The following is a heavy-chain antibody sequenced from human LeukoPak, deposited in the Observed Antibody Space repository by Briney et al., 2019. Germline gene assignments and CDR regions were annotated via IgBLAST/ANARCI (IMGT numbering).Heavy chain of an antibody. D-gene: IGHD2-21*02. CDR3: ARAAYCGGDCNAFDI. CDR2: IKQDGSEK. V-gene: IGHV3-7*01. Sequence: GSLRLSCAASGFTFSSYWMSWVRQAPGKGLEWVANIKQDGSEKYYVDSVKGRFTISRDNAKNSLYLQMNSLRAEDTAVYYCARAAYCGGDCNAFDIWGQGTMVTVSS. CDR1: GFTFSSYW. J-gene: IGHJ3*02.